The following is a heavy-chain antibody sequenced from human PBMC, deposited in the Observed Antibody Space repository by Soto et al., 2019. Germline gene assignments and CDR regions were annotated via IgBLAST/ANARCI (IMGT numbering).Heavy chain of an antibody. CDR1: GGSFSCYY. Sequence: SETLSLTCAVYGGSFSCYYWSWIRQPPGKGLEWIGEINHSGSTNYNPSLKSRVTISVDTSKNQFSLKLSSVTAADTAVYYCARGGAYCGGDCYSDWFDPWGQGTLVTVSS. V-gene: IGHV4-34*01. D-gene: IGHD2-21*02. CDR2: INHSGST. CDR3: ARGGAYCGGDCYSDWFDP. J-gene: IGHJ5*02.